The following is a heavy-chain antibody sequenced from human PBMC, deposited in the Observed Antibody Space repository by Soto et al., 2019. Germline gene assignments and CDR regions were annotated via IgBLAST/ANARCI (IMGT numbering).Heavy chain of an antibody. CDR2: INAGNGNT. CDR1: GYTFTSYG. Sequence: ASVKVSCKASGYTFTSYGIHWVRQAPGQRLEWTGWINAGNGNTKYSEKFQGRVTITRDTSASTAYLELGSLRSEDTAVYYCARDPNDSSAYYHHYYYGMDVWGQGTTVTVSS. V-gene: IGHV1-3*01. CDR3: ARDPNDSSAYYHHYYYGMDV. D-gene: IGHD3-22*01. J-gene: IGHJ6*02.